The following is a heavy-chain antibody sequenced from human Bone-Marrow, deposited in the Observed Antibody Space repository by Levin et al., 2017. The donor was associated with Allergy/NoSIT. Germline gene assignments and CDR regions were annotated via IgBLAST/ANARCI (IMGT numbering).Heavy chain of an antibody. V-gene: IGHV4-31*03. Sequence: SETLSLTCTVSGGSIGSGGYYWSWIRQHPGKGLEWLGYIHYSEDTYYNSSLKSRITISIDTSENQFSLKLSSVTAADTAVYFCARAWQPVMAATFDYWGQGTLVAVSS. J-gene: IGHJ4*02. CDR3: ARAWQPVMAATFDY. CDR1: GGSIGSGGYY. D-gene: IGHD5-24*01. CDR2: IHYSEDT.